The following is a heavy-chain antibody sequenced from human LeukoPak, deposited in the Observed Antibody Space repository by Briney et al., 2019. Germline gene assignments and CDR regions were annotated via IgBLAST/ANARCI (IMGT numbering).Heavy chain of an antibody. V-gene: IGHV1-18*01. Sequence: GASLKVSCKASGYTFASFGISWVRQAPGQGLEWVGWISAYNGNTDYAQNLQGRVTMTTDTSTTTAYMELRSLRSDDTAVYYCARAYDFWSGYPHYYYYYMDVWGTGTTVTVSS. D-gene: IGHD3-3*01. CDR2: ISAYNGNT. CDR1: GYTFASFG. CDR3: ARAYDFWSGYPHYYYYYMDV. J-gene: IGHJ6*03.